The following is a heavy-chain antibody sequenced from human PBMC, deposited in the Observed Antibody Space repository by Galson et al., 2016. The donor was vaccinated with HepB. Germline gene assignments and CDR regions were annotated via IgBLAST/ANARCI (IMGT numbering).Heavy chain of an antibody. CDR3: AHRRTSADYGSGKDHYFDY. J-gene: IGHJ4*02. Sequence: PALVKPTQTLTLTCSLSGFSLPTSGMRVSWIRQPPGKALEWLARIDWDDDKFYSTSLKSRLTITKDTSKNQVVLTLTNMDPVDTATYYCAHRRTSADYGSGKDHYFDYWGQGTLVTVSS. CDR2: IDWDDDK. D-gene: IGHD3-10*01. CDR1: GFSLPTSGMR. V-gene: IGHV2-5*08.